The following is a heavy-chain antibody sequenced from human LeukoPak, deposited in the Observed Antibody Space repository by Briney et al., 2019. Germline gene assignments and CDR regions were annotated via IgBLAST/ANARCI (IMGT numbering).Heavy chain of an antibody. CDR1: GYSFTSYW. V-gene: IGHV5-10-1*01. Sequence: GESLKISCKGSGYSFTSYWISWVRQMPGKGLEWMGRIDPSDSYTNYSPSFQGHVTISADKSISTAYLQWSSLKASDTAMYYCAMRPQGWYCFDYWGQGTLVTVSS. CDR2: IDPSDSYT. CDR3: AMRPQGWYCFDY. D-gene: IGHD6-19*01. J-gene: IGHJ4*02.